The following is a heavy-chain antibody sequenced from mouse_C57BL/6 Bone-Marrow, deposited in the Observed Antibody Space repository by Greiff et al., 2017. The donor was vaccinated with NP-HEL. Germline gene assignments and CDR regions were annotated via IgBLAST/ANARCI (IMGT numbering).Heavy chain of an antibody. CDR1: GYTFTSYW. V-gene: IGHV1-64*01. D-gene: IGHD1-1*01. CDR2: IPPNSGST. CDR3: ARLYYYGLYYAMDY. Sequence: QVQLQQPGAELVKPGASVQLSCKASGYTFTSYWMHWVKQRPGQGLEWIGMIPPNSGSTNYNEKFKSKAPLTVDKSSSTAYMQLSSLTSEDSVVYYCARLYYYGLYYAMDYWGQGTSVTVSS. J-gene: IGHJ4*01.